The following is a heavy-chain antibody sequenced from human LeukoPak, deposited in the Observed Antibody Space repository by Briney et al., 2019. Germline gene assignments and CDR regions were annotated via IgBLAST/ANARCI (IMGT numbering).Heavy chain of an antibody. CDR1: GFTFSSSE. CDR3: ARNILFAFDI. CDR2: ISSSGDTI. Sequence: PGGSLRLSCAASGFTFSSSEMNWVRQAPGKGLEWVSYISSSGDTIHYADSMKGRFTISRDNSKNTLYLQVNSLRAEDTAMYYCARNILFAFDIWGQGTMVTVSS. J-gene: IGHJ3*02. V-gene: IGHV3-48*03.